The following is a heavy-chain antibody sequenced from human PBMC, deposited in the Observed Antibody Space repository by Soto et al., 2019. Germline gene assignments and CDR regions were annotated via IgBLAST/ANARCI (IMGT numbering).Heavy chain of an antibody. CDR2: ISSDVDNK. CDR1: GFTLSSYG. V-gene: IGHV3-30*03. J-gene: IGHJ6*02. Sequence: GGSLRLSCAASGFTLSSYGMRWVRQAPGGGLEWVTVISSDVDNKYYADSVKGRFTISRDNSKNTLYLQMNSLRAEDTAVYYCAFKFDNSGYNYYYYGMDVWGQGTMVTVSS. CDR3: AFKFDNSGYNYYYYGMDV. D-gene: IGHD3-22*01.